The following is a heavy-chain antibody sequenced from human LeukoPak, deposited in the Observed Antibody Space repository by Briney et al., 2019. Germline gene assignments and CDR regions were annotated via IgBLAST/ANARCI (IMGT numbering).Heavy chain of an antibody. CDR3: ARVAGALMTIYR. CDR1: GYTFTGYY. Sequence: ASVTVSCKASGYTFTGYYMHWVRQAPGQGLEWMGWINPNSGGTNYGQKFQGRVTMTRDTSISTAYMELSRLRSDDTAVYYCARVAGALMTIYRWGQGTLVTVSS. CDR2: INPNSGGT. V-gene: IGHV1-2*02. D-gene: IGHD4/OR15-4a*01. J-gene: IGHJ4*02.